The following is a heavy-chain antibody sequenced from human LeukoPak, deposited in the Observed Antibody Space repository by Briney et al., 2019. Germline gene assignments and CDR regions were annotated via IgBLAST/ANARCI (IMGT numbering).Heavy chain of an antibody. V-gene: IGHV3-21*01. Sequence: GGSLRLSCAASGFTFSSYSMNWVRRAPGKGLEWVSSISSSSSYIYYADSVKGRFTISRDNAKNSLYLQMNSLRAEDTAVYYCARETSCEYDFWSGYCRDYFDYWGQGTLVTVSS. CDR1: GFTFSSYS. D-gene: IGHD3-3*01. J-gene: IGHJ4*02. CDR3: ARETSCEYDFWSGYCRDYFDY. CDR2: ISSSSSYI.